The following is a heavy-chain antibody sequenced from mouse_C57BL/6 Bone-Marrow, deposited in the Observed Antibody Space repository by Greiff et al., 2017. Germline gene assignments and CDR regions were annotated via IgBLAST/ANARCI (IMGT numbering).Heavy chain of an antibody. Sequence: LKESGPGILQPSQTLSLTCSFSGFSLSTFGMGVGWIRQPSGKGLEWLAHIWWDDDKYYNPALKSRLTISKDTSKNQVFLKIANVDTADTATYYCARIHYGSSFYYFDYWGQGTTLTVSS. CDR1: GFSLSTFGMG. J-gene: IGHJ2*01. CDR2: IWWDDDK. D-gene: IGHD1-1*01. V-gene: IGHV8-8*01. CDR3: ARIHYGSSFYYFDY.